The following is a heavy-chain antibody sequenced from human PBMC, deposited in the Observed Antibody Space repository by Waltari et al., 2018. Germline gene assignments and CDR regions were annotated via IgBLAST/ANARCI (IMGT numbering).Heavy chain of an antibody. D-gene: IGHD3-3*01. CDR2: IIPILGIA. V-gene: IGHV1-69*08. J-gene: IGHJ4*02. CDR1: GGTFSSYT. CDR3: ARESRVSYDFWSGYLDY. Sequence: QVQLVQSGAEVKKPGSSVKVSCKASGGTFSSYTISWVRQAPGQGLEWMGRIIPILGIANYAQKCQGRVTITADKSTSTAYMELSSLRSEDTAVYYCARESRVSYDFWSGYLDYWGQGTLVTVSS.